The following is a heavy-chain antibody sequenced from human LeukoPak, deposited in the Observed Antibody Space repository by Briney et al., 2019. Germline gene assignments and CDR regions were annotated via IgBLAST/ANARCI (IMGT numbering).Heavy chain of an antibody. D-gene: IGHD6-13*01. CDR2: ISHSGST. CDR1: GGSFSGYY. V-gene: IGHV4-34*01. J-gene: IGHJ4*02. CDR3: ARASYSSSWYGRNFDY. Sequence: SETLSLTCAVYGGSFSGYYWSWIRQPPGKGLEWIGEISHSGSTNYNPSLKSRVTISVDTSKNQFSLKLSSVTAADTAVYYCARASYSSSWYGRNFDYWGQGTLVTVSS.